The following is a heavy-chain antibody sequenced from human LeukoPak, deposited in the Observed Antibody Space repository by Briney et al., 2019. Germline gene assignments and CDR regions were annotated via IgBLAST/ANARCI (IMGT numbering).Heavy chain of an antibody. D-gene: IGHD3-9*01. Sequence: GGSLRLSCAASGFTVSSNYMSWVRQAPGKGLEWVSGVSGSGDTTYYADSVKGRFTISRDNSKNTIYLQMNSLRAEDTAVYYCAKDQSGYDSLTGYGFDYWGQGTLVAVSS. CDR2: VSGSGDTT. J-gene: IGHJ4*02. V-gene: IGHV3-23*01. CDR3: AKDQSGYDSLTGYGFDY. CDR1: GFTVSSNY.